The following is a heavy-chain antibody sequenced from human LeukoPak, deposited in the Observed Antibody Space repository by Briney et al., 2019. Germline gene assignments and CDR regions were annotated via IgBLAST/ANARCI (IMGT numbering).Heavy chain of an antibody. D-gene: IGHD1-26*01. Sequence: MASETLSLTCTVSGGSISTSNYYWGWIRQPPGKGLEWIGNIFYSGSTYYNPSLKSRVTISVDTSKNQFSLKLSSVTAADTAVYYCARGLLVDENDAFDIWGQGTMVTVSS. V-gene: IGHV4-39*07. J-gene: IGHJ3*02. CDR1: GGSISTSNYY. CDR2: IFYSGST. CDR3: ARGLLVDENDAFDI.